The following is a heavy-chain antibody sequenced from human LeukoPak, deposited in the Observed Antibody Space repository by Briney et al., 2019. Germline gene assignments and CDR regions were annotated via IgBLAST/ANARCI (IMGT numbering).Heavy chain of an antibody. D-gene: IGHD5-18*01. CDR2: IYHSGST. Sequence: SETLSLTCTVSGGSIISNNYYWGCIRQPPGKGLEWIGYIYHSGSTYYNPSLKSRVTISVDRSKNQFSLKLSSVTAADTAVYYCARDLAGYPAYWGQGTLVTVSS. J-gene: IGHJ4*02. V-gene: IGHV4-30-2*01. CDR1: GGSIISNNYY. CDR3: ARDLAGYPAY.